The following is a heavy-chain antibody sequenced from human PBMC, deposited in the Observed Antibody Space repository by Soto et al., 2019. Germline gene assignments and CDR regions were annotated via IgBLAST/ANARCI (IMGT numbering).Heavy chain of an antibody. CDR1: GGSISSYY. CDR2: IYYSGST. V-gene: IGHV4-59*01. Sequence: SETLSLTCTVSGGSISSYYWSWIRQPPGKGLEWIGYIYYSGSTNYNPSLKSRVTISVDTSKNQFSLKLSSVTAADTAVYYCARELYSSSSNYYYGMDVWGQGTTVTVS. CDR3: ARELYSSSSNYYYGMDV. D-gene: IGHD6-6*01. J-gene: IGHJ6*02.